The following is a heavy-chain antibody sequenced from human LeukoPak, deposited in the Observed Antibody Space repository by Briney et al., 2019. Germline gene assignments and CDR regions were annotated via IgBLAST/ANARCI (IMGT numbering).Heavy chain of an antibody. D-gene: IGHD3-10*01. CDR1: GGTFSSYA. CDR2: IIPIFGTA. J-gene: IGHJ6*03. CDR3: ARGRVVRGIHYYYYMDV. V-gene: IGHV1-69*13. Sequence: SVKVSCKASGGTFSSYAISWVRQAPGQGLEWMGGIIPIFGTANYAQKFQGRVTITADESTSTAYMELSSLRSEDTAVYYCARGRVVRGIHYYYYMDVWGKGTMVTISS.